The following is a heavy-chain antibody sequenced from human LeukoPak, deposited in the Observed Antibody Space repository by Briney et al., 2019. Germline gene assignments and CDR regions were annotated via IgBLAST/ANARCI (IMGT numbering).Heavy chain of an antibody. Sequence: GGSLRLSCAASGFTFSSYAMSWVRQAPGKGLEWVSAISGGGIGIYYADSLKGRFTISRDNSKNTLYLQMNSLRAEDTAVYYCAKVFPYYDSSGRYFDYWGQGTLVTVSS. CDR1: GFTFSSYA. J-gene: IGHJ4*02. CDR3: AKVFPYYDSSGRYFDY. V-gene: IGHV3-23*01. CDR2: ISGGGIGI. D-gene: IGHD3-22*01.